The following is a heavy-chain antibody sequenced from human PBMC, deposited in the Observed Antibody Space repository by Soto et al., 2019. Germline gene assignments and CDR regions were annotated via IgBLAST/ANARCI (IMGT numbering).Heavy chain of an antibody. V-gene: IGHV4-59*01. CDR3: ARTVRGGNPYHYYFYMDV. D-gene: IGHD3-16*01. CDR2: IYYSGST. J-gene: IGHJ6*03. Sequence: SETLSLTCTVSGGSISSYYWSWIRQPPGKGLEWIGYIYYSGSTNYNPSLKGRVTISVDTSKNQFSLKLSSVTAADTAVYYCARTVRGGNPYHYYFYMDVWGKGTTVTVSS. CDR1: GGSISSYY.